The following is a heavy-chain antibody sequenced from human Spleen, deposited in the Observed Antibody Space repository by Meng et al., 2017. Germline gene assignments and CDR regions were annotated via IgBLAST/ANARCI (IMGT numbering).Heavy chain of an antibody. CDR3: ARDKLWAFDL. V-gene: IGHV6-1*01. D-gene: IGHD2/OR15-2a*01. CDR2: TYYRSKWGD. Sequence: SETLSLTCAISGDSVSSNSAAWNWIRQSPSRGLEWLGRTYYRSKWGDDYAVSVKSRISINPDTSKNQFSLQLNSVTPEDTAVYYCARDKLWAFDLWGQGTMVTVSS. J-gene: IGHJ3*01. CDR1: GDSVSSNSAA.